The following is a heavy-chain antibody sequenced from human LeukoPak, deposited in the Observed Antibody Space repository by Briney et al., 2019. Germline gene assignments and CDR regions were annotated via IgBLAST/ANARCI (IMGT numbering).Heavy chain of an antibody. CDR3: ARDSSTYYYGSGSYGGSVDY. Sequence: TGGSLRLSCAASGFTFSSYGMHWVRQAPGKGLEWVTFIRYDESNKYYADSVKGRFTISRDNSKNTLYLQMNSPRAEDTAVYYCARDSSTYYYGSGSYGGSVDYWGQGTLVTVSS. V-gene: IGHV3-30*02. J-gene: IGHJ4*02. CDR1: GFTFSSYG. D-gene: IGHD3-10*01. CDR2: IRYDESNK.